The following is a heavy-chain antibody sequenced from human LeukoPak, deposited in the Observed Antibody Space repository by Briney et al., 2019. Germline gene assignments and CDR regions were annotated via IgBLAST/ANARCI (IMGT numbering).Heavy chain of an antibody. CDR2: INHSGST. CDR3: ARSGGVYYYNYMDV. J-gene: IGHJ6*03. D-gene: IGHD3-10*01. CDR1: GGSFSGYY. Sequence: PSETLSLTCAVYGGSFSGYYWSWIRQPPGKGLEWIGEINHSGSTNYNPSLKSRVTISVDTSKNQFSLKLSSVTAADTAVYYCARSGGVYYYNYMDVWGKGTTVTVSS. V-gene: IGHV4-34*01.